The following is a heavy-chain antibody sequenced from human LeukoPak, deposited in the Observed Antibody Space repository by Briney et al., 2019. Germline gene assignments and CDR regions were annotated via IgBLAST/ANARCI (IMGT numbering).Heavy chain of an antibody. CDR3: DLMVRGNMDV. CDR1: GGTFSSYA. Sequence: SVKVSCKASGGTFSSYAISWARQAPGQGLEWMGRIIPIFGTANYAQKFQGRVTITTDESTSTAYMELSSLRSEDTAVYYCDLMVRGNMDVWGKGTTVTVSS. D-gene: IGHD3-10*01. V-gene: IGHV1-69*05. J-gene: IGHJ6*03. CDR2: IIPIFGTA.